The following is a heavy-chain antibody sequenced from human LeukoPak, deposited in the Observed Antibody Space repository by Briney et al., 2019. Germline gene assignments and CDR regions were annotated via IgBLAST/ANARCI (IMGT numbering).Heavy chain of an antibody. Sequence: GGSLRLSCAASGFTFSSYAMHWVRQAPGKGLEWVAVISYDGSNKYYADSVKGRFTISRDNSKNTLYLQMNSLRAEDTAVYYCARESLTVTTAFDIWGQGTMVTVSS. CDR1: GFTFSSYA. V-gene: IGHV3-30-3*01. CDR2: ISYDGSNK. D-gene: IGHD4-17*01. J-gene: IGHJ3*02. CDR3: ARESLTVTTAFDI.